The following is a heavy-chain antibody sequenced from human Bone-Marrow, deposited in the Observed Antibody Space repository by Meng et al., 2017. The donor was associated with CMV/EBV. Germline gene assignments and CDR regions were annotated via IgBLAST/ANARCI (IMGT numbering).Heavy chain of an antibody. CDR2: IYHSGST. CDR1: DYFISSGYY. Sequence: LRLSCTVSDYFISSGYYWGWIRQPPGKGLEWIGSIYHSGSTYYNQSLKSRVTISVDTSKNQSSLKLSSVTAADTAVYYCASRAERRWGYYFDYWGQGTLVTVSS. D-gene: IGHD1-1*01. V-gene: IGHV4-38-2*02. J-gene: IGHJ4*02. CDR3: ASRAERRWGYYFDY.